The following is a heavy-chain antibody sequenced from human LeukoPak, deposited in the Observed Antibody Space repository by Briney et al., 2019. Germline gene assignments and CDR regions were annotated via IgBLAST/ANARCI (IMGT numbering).Heavy chain of an antibody. V-gene: IGHV3-30*02. Sequence: GGSLRLSCAASGFTFSSYGMHWVRQAPGKGLEWVAFIRYDGSNKYYADSVKGRFTISRDNSKNTLYLQMNSLRAEDTAVYYCANIVVVPAATRAFAFDIWGQGTMVTVSS. J-gene: IGHJ3*02. CDR2: IRYDGSNK. CDR1: GFTFSSYG. CDR3: ANIVVVPAATRAFAFDI. D-gene: IGHD2-2*01.